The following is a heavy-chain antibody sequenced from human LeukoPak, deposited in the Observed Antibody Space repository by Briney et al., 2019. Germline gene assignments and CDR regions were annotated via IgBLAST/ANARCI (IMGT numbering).Heavy chain of an antibody. CDR3: ARNTYYYERSGWKAFDI. CDR1: GVTFSIYW. J-gene: IGHJ3*02. D-gene: IGHD3-22*01. Sequence: GGSLRLSCAASGVTFSIYWMSWVRQAPGKGLEWVANIKQDGSEKYYVDSVRGRFTISRDNAKNSLYLQMNSLRVEDTAVYYCARNTYYYERSGWKAFDIWGQGTTVTVSS. V-gene: IGHV3-7*01. CDR2: IKQDGSEK.